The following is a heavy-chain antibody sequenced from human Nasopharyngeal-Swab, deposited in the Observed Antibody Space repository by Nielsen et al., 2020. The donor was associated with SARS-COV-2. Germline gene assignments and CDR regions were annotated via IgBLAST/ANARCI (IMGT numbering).Heavy chain of an antibody. V-gene: IGHV3-20*04. J-gene: IGHJ4*02. Sequence: GESLKISCVASGFNFDDYGMSWVRQAPGKGLEWVSGIYWNGGNTGYGDSVKGRFTISRDNAENSLYLQMNTLRAEDTAFYYCVRTYSSSWTFFDYWGQGTLVTVSS. CDR2: IYWNGGNT. CDR3: VRTYSSSWTFFDY. D-gene: IGHD6-13*01. CDR1: GFNFDDYG.